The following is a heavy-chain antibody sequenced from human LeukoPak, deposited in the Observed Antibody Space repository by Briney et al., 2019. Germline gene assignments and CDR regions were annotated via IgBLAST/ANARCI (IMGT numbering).Heavy chain of an antibody. CDR2: IGTAGDT. D-gene: IGHD6-13*01. V-gene: IGHV3-13*01. CDR1: GLAFKTFD. J-gene: IGHJ3*02. Sequence: PGGSLRLSCAASGLAFKTFDMHWVRQATGKGLEWVSAIGTAGDTYYPGSMKGRFTISRENAENSLYLQMNSLRVDDTAVYYCATGGAPAGYAYHMWGQGTMVTVSS. CDR3: ATGGAPAGYAYHM.